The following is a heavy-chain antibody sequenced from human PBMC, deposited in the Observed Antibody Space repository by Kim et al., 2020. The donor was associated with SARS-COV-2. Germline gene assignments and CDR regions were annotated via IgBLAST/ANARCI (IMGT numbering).Heavy chain of an antibody. Sequence: SFQGHVTISADKSISTAYLQWSSLKASDTAMYYCARNYGSGSYAGDAFDIWGQGTMVTVSS. D-gene: IGHD3-10*01. V-gene: IGHV5-10-1*01. CDR3: ARNYGSGSYAGDAFDI. J-gene: IGHJ3*02.